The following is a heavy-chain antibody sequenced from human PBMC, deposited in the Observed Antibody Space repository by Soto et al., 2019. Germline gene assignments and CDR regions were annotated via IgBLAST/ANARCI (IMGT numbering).Heavy chain of an antibody. CDR1: GFSFSTYA. V-gene: IGHV3-23*01. J-gene: IGHJ1*01. D-gene: IGHD6-13*01. CDR3: AKDQAAAGTISRYFQH. Sequence: GGSLRLSCAAPGFSFSTYAMSWVRQAPGKGLEWVSGISGSGGTTYYADSVKGRFTISRDNSKSTLYLQVNSLRVEDTAVYYCAKDQAAAGTISRYFQHWGQGTLVTVSS. CDR2: ISGSGGTT.